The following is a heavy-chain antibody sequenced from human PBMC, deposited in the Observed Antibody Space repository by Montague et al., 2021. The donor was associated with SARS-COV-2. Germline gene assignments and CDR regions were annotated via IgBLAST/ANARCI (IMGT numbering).Heavy chain of an antibody. Sequence: SETLSLTCTVYGGSTASHNWNWIRQSPGKRPEWIGHVYHNGNTKYNPSLKSRVTISIDTSENHFSLRLNSAKAADTAVYFCARGWAFDHWGQGRLVTVSS. CDR1: GGSTASHN. J-gene: IGHJ3*01. V-gene: IGHV4-59*08. CDR2: VYHNGNT. CDR3: ARGWAFDH. D-gene: IGHD6-19*01.